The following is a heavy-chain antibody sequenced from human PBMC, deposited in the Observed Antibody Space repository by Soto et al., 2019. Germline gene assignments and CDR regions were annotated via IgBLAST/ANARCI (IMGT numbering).Heavy chain of an antibody. CDR3: AREDILGVRSFDY. D-gene: IGHD3-9*01. Sequence: GGSLRLSCVASGFTFSGYSVNWVRQAPGKGLEWVSYISSGSKTIYYAESVKGRFTVSRDNARNSQYLQMNSLRDEDTAVYYCAREDILGVRSFDYWGQGTLVTVSS. J-gene: IGHJ4*02. CDR2: ISSGSKTI. CDR1: GFTFSGYS. V-gene: IGHV3-48*02.